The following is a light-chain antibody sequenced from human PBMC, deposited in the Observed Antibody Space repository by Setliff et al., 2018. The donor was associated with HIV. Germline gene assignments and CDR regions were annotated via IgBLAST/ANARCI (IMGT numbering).Light chain of an antibody. J-gene: IGLJ1*01. CDR2: EVN. CDR3: GSCTSTSPCA. V-gene: IGLV2-14*01. Sequence: QSVLAQPASVSGSPGQSITISCTGTRSDVGAYNYVSWYQQHPGKAPKLMIYEVNNRPSGVSPRFSGSKSGNTASLTISGLQDDDEADYYCGSCTSTSPCAFGTGTKVTVL. CDR1: RSDVGAYNY.